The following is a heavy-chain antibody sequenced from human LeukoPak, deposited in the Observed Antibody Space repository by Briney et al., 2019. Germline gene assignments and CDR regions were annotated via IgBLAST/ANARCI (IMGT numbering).Heavy chain of an antibody. Sequence: PSVTLSLTCAVYGGSFSGYYWSWIRQPPGKGLEWIGEINHSGSTNYNPSLKSRVTVSVDTSKNQFSLKLSSVTAADTAVYYCARKAIFGVVIILYYFDYWGQGTLVTVSS. D-gene: IGHD3-3*01. V-gene: IGHV4-34*01. CDR2: INHSGST. CDR3: ARKAIFGVVIILYYFDY. J-gene: IGHJ4*02. CDR1: GGSFSGYY.